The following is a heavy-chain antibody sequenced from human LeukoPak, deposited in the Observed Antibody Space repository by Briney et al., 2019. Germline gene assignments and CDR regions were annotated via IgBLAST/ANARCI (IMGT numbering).Heavy chain of an antibody. J-gene: IGHJ2*01. CDR2: ISGTGSTI. D-gene: IGHD6-19*01. Sequence: TGGSLRLSCAASGFTFSEYHMNWIRQAPGKGLEWVSHISGTGSTIYYADSVKGRFTISRDNAKNSLYLEMNSLRAEDTALYFCARDPKISNGWVWYFDLWGRGTQVTVSS. CDR3: ARDPKISNGWVWYFDL. V-gene: IGHV3-11*01. CDR1: GFTFSEYH.